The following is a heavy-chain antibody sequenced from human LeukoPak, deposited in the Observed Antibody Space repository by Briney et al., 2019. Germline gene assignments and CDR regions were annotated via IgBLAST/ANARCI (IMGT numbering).Heavy chain of an antibody. D-gene: IGHD6-19*01. CDR3: ARAGGSSGWYLREPFDI. V-gene: IGHV4-4*02. CDR1: AGTISSSNW. CDR2: IHHSGRT. J-gene: IGHJ3*02. Sequence: PSETLSLTSAVSAGTISSSNWWNRVRPPPRKGLEWIGEIHHSGRTNYDPPLKSRVTTSVDKSKNQFSLKLSSVTAADTAVYYCARAGGSSGWYLREPFDIWGQGTMVTVSS.